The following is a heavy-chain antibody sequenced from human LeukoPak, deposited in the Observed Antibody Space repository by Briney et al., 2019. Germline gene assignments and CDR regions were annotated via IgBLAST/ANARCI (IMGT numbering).Heavy chain of an antibody. Sequence: GSLRLSCAASGFTFSSYWTHWVRQAPGKGLVWVSGISSDGTGTTYTDSVKGQFTISRDNTKNTLYLQLNSLRAEDTAVYYCARDVGKKPDYWGQGTLVTVSS. CDR2: ISSDGTGT. V-gene: IGHV3-74*01. D-gene: IGHD1-1*01. CDR3: ARDVGKKPDY. CDR1: GFTFSSYW. J-gene: IGHJ4*02.